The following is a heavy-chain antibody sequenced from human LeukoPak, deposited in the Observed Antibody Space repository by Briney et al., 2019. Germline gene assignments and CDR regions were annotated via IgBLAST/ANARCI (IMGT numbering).Heavy chain of an antibody. CDR2: IYSSGST. D-gene: IGHD6-6*01. CDR1: GGSINSYY. J-gene: IGHJ4*02. Sequence: PSETLSLTCTVSGGSINSYYWSWIRQPPGMGLEWIGYIYSSGSTAYNPSLKSRVTISVDTSKNQFSLKLSSVTAADTAVYYCARGGGYSSSPQDWYFDYWGQGTLVTVSS. CDR3: ARGGGYSSSPQDWYFDY. V-gene: IGHV4-59*08.